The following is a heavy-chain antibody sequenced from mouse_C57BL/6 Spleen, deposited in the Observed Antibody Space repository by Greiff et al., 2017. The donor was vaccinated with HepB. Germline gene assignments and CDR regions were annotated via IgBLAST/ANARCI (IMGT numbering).Heavy chain of an antibody. CDR1: GFTFSSYA. D-gene: IGHD2-1*01. Sequence: EVKLMESGEGLVKPGGSLKLSCAASGFTFSSYAMSWVRQTPEKRLEWVAYISSGGDYIYYADTVKGRFTISRDNARNTLYLQMSSLKSEDTAMYYCTRVYGNTFDYWGQGTTLTVSS. CDR2: ISSGGDYI. J-gene: IGHJ2*01. CDR3: TRVYGNTFDY. V-gene: IGHV5-9-1*02.